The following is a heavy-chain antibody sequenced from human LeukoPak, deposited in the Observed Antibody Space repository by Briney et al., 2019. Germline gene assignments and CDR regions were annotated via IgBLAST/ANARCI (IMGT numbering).Heavy chain of an antibody. CDR2: IYSGGST. Sequence: GGSLRLSCAASGFTVSSNYMSWVRQAPGKGLEWVSVIYSGGSTYYADSVKGRFTISRDNSKNTLYFQMNSLRAEDTAVYYCARASYGDYARFDYWGQGTLVTVSS. CDR3: ARASYGDYARFDY. CDR1: GFTVSSNY. D-gene: IGHD4-17*01. V-gene: IGHV3-53*01. J-gene: IGHJ4*02.